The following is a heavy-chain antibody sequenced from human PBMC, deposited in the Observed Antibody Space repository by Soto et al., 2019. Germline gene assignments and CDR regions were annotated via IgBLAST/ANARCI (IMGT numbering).Heavy chain of an antibody. D-gene: IGHD1-26*01. CDR3: ARNSGTATYYFDY. J-gene: IGHJ4*02. CDR2: INGDGSSA. V-gene: IGHV3-74*01. Sequence: GGSLRLSCAASGFTFSSHWMHWVRQAPGRGLVWVSRINGDGSSASYADSVKGRFTISRDNAKNTQYLQMNSLRAEDTAVYYCARNSGTATYYFDYWGQGALVTVSS. CDR1: GFTFSSHW.